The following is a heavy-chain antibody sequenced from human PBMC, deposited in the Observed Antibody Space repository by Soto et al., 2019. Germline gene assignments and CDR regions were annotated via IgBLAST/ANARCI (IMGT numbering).Heavy chain of an antibody. J-gene: IGHJ4*02. CDR3: ARFPIAVAGTQCFDY. D-gene: IGHD6-19*01. Sequence: GGSLRLSCAASGFTFSSYWMSWVRQAPGKGLEWVANIKQDGSEKYYVDSVKGRFTISRDNAKNSLYLQMNSLRAEDTAVYYCARFPIAVAGTQCFDYWGQGTLVTVSS. CDR2: IKQDGSEK. CDR1: GFTFSSYW. V-gene: IGHV3-7*03.